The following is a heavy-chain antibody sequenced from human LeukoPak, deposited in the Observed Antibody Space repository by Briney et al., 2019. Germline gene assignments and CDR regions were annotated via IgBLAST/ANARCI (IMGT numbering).Heavy chain of an antibody. Sequence: GGSLRLSCAASGFTVSNNYMSWVRQAPGKGLEWVSSISSSSSYIYYADSVKGRFTISRDNAKNSLYLQMNSLRAEDTAVYYCARDLEAWVFDYWGQGTLVTVSS. CDR3: ARDLEAWVFDY. CDR2: ISSSSSYI. J-gene: IGHJ4*02. V-gene: IGHV3-21*01. D-gene: IGHD2-21*01. CDR1: GFTVSNNY.